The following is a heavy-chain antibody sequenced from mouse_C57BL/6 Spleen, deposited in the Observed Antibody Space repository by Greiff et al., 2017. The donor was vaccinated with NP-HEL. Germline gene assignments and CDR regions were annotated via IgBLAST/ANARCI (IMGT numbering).Heavy chain of an antibody. CDR2: INPNNGGT. CDR3: ARSVVVTPYAMDY. D-gene: IGHD1-1*02. J-gene: IGHJ4*01. CDR1: GYTFTDYY. Sequence: VQLQQSGPELVKPGASVKISCKASGYTFTDYYMNWVKQSHGKSLEWIGDINPNNGGTSYNQKFKGKATLTVDKSSSTAYMELRSLTSEDSAVYYCARSVVVTPYAMDYWGQGTSVTVSS. V-gene: IGHV1-26*01.